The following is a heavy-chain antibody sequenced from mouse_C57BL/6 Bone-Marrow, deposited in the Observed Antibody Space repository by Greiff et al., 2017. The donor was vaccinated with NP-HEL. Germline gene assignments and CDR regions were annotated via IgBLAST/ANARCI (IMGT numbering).Heavy chain of an antibody. J-gene: IGHJ4*01. CDR2: IYPRSGNT. CDR1: GYTFTSYG. Sequence: QVQLKESGAELARPGASVKLSCKASGYTFTSYGISWVKQRTGQGLEWIGEIYPRSGNTYYNEKFKGKATLTADKSSSTAYMELRSLTSEDSAVYFCARFLDAMDYWGQGTSVTVSS. V-gene: IGHV1-81*01. CDR3: ARFLDAMDY. D-gene: IGHD2-10*02.